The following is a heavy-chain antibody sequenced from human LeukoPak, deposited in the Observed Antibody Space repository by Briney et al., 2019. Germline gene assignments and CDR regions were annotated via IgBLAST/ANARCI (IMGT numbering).Heavy chain of an antibody. J-gene: IGHJ4*02. Sequence: SETLSFTCTVSGGSISSDSYYWGWIRQSPGKGLEWIGNIYYSGSTYYSPSLKSRVTISVDTSKNQFSLKLSSVTAADTAVYYCARDGYNPIDYWGQGTLVTVSS. CDR1: GGSISSDSYY. CDR3: ARDGYNPIDY. D-gene: IGHD5-24*01. V-gene: IGHV4-39*02. CDR2: IYYSGST.